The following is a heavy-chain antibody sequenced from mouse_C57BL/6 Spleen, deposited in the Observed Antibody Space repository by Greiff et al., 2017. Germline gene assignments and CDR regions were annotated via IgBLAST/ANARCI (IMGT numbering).Heavy chain of an antibody. Sequence: QVQLQQSGPELVKPGASVKISCKASGYAFSSSWMNWVKQRPGQGLEWIGRLYPGDGDTNYYGKFKGKATLTADKSSSTAYMQLSSRTSEDSSVVFCSENYDYAIDYWGQGTSVTVSS. CDR1: GYAFSSSW. J-gene: IGHJ4*01. CDR3: SENYDYAIDY. CDR2: LYPGDGDT. D-gene: IGHD1-1*02. V-gene: IGHV1-82*01.